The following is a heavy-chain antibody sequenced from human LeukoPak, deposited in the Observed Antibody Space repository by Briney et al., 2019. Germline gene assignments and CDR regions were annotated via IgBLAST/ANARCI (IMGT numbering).Heavy chain of an antibody. V-gene: IGHV3-23*01. CDR1: GFTFSSYA. CDR3: AKDNGIVAPSIPLDY. D-gene: IGHD5-12*01. Sequence: GGSLRLSCAASGFTFSSYAMSWVRQAPGKGLEWVSGISGSGGSTYYADSVKGRFTISRDNSKNTLYLQMNTLRAEDTAVFYCAKDNGIVAPSIPLDYWGQGTLVTVSS. CDR2: ISGSGGST. J-gene: IGHJ4*02.